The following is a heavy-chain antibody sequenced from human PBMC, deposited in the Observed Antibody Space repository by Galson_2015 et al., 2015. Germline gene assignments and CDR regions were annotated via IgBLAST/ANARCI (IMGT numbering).Heavy chain of an antibody. CDR2: ISASGEST. V-gene: IGHV3-23*01. CDR1: GFTFSSYP. J-gene: IGHJ6*01. Sequence: SLRLSCAASGFTFSSYPMSWVRQAPGKGLEWVSAISASGESTYYADSVKGRFTIFRDNSKNTLYLQMNSLTAEDMAIYYCAKKDVVVGSGMDVWGQGTTVTVSS. D-gene: IGHD3-22*01. CDR3: AKKDVVVGSGMDV.